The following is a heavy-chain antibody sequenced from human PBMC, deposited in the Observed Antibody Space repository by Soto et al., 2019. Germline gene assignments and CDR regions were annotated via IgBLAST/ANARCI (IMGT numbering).Heavy chain of an antibody. Sequence: GSLRLSCAASGYTFSDHYMDRVRQAPGKGLEWVGRIRKKVNSYTTEYAASVKGRFTISRDDSKNSLSLQMNSLKTEDTAVYYCVRVASGFYFDHWGQGTPVTVSS. CDR3: VRVASGFYFDH. CDR2: IRKKVNSYTT. CDR1: GYTFSDHY. J-gene: IGHJ4*02. D-gene: IGHD3-3*01. V-gene: IGHV3-72*01.